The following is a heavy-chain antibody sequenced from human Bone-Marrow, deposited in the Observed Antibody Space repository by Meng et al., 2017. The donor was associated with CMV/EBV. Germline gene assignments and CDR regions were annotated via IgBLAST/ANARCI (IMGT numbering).Heavy chain of an antibody. CDR1: GYTFTDYY. J-gene: IGHJ4*02. D-gene: IGHD3-3*01. Sequence: ASVKVSCKASGYTFTDYYMHWVRQAPGQGLEWMGWINPNSGGTNYAQKFQGRVTMTRDTSISTAYMELSRLRSDDTAVYYCARVAVLRFLEWLLSPFDYWGQGTLVTVSS. V-gene: IGHV1-2*02. CDR2: INPNSGGT. CDR3: ARVAVLRFLEWLLSPFDY.